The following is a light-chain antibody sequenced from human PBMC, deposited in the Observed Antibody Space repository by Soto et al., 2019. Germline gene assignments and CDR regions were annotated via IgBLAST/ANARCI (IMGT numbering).Light chain of an antibody. CDR1: SSNIGAGYD. CDR3: QSYDSSQSGVV. J-gene: IGLJ2*01. V-gene: IGLV1-40*01. Sequence: QSVLTQPPSVSGAPGQRVTISCTGSSSNIGAGYDVHWYQQLPGTAPKLLIYGNGNRPSGVPDRFSGSKSGTSASLALTGLQAEDEADYYCQSYDSSQSGVVFGGGTKVTVL. CDR2: GNG.